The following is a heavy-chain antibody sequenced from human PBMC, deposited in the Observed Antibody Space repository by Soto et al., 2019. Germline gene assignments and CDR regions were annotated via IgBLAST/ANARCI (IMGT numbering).Heavy chain of an antibody. CDR3: ARHRRSASQTEFDP. D-gene: IGHD6-25*01. V-gene: IGHV4-39*01. Sequence: SETLSLTCSVSGGSISTSTYYWGWIRLPPGKGLEWIGTIFNTGSTYYNPSLRSRLTISVDTSKNQFSLKLSSVTAADTAVYYCARHRRSASQTEFDPWGQGTLVTVSS. J-gene: IGHJ5*02. CDR2: IFNTGST. CDR1: GGSISTSTYY.